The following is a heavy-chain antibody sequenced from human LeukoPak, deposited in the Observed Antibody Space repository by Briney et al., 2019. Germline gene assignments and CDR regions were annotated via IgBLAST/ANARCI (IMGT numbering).Heavy chain of an antibody. CDR1: GFTFSSYA. J-gene: IGHJ6*04. CDR3: ARGLTYYYGSGKYDYYYGMDV. CDR2: ISYEGSNK. D-gene: IGHD3-10*01. V-gene: IGHV3-30*04. Sequence: GGSLRLSCAASGFTFSSYAMHWVRQAPGKGLEWVAVISYEGSNKYYADSVKGRFTISRDNSKNTLYLQMNSLRAEDTAVYYCARGLTYYYGSGKYDYYYGMDVWGKGTTVTVSS.